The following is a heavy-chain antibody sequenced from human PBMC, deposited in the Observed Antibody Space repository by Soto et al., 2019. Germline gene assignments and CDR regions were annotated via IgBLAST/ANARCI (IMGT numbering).Heavy chain of an antibody. D-gene: IGHD1-26*01. CDR2: IIPIFGTA. J-gene: IGHJ6*02. Sequence: ASVKVSCKASGGTFSSYAISWVRQAPGQGLEWMGGIIPIFGTANYAQKFQGRVTITADESTSTAYMELSSLRSEDTAVYYCASGTVRVGATGVTSYYYGMDVWGQGTTVTVSS. CDR3: ASGTVRVGATGVTSYYYGMDV. CDR1: GGTFSSYA. V-gene: IGHV1-69*13.